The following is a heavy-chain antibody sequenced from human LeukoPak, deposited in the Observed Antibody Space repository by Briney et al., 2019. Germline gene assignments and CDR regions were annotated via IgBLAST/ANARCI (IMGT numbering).Heavy chain of an antibody. CDR2: INHSGST. D-gene: IGHD6-19*01. V-gene: IGHV4-34*01. Sequence: SETLSLTCAVYGGPFSGYYWSWIRQPPGKGLEWIGEINHSGSTNYNPSLKSRVTISVDTSKNQFSLKLSSVTAADTAVYYCARGVGSGWYPAYYYYGMDVWGQETTVTVSS. CDR1: GGPFSGYY. CDR3: ARGVGSGWYPAYYYYGMDV. J-gene: IGHJ6*02.